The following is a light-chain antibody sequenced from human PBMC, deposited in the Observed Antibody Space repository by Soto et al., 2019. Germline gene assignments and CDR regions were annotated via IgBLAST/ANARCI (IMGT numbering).Light chain of an antibody. CDR2: GAS. J-gene: IGKJ3*01. V-gene: IGKV3-20*01. Sequence: EIVLTQSPGTLSLSPGERATLSCRASQSVSSSYLAWYQQKPGQAPRLLIYGASSRATGIPDRFSGSGSGTDFTLTISRLEPEDFAVYHCQQSGSSPRNTFGPGTKVDIK. CDR1: QSVSSSY. CDR3: QQSGSSPRNT.